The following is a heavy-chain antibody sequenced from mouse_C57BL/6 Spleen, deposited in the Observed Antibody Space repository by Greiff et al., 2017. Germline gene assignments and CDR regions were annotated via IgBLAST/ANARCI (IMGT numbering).Heavy chain of an antibody. J-gene: IGHJ4*01. Sequence: EVKVVESGGGLVQSGRSLRLSCATSGFTFSAFYMEWVRQAPGKGLEWIAASRNKANDYTTEYSASVKGRFIVSRDTSQSILYLQMNALRAEDTAIYYCARDERDYYGRGAMDYWGQGTSVTVSS. CDR1: GFTFSAFY. D-gene: IGHD1-1*01. V-gene: IGHV7-1*01. CDR2: SRNKANDYTT. CDR3: ARDERDYYGRGAMDY.